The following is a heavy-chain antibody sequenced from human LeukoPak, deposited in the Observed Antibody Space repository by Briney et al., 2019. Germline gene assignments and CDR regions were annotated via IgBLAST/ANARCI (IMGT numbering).Heavy chain of an antibody. V-gene: IGHV3-9*01. D-gene: IGHD3-16*02. CDR2: ITWNSGSI. CDR1: GFTFDDYA. CDR3: ARGRYGSPLLDY. J-gene: IGHJ4*02. Sequence: GRSLRLSCAASGFTFDDYAMHWVRQAPGKGLEWVSGITWNSGSIDYVHSVKGRFTISRDNAKNSPILEMNSLRPEDTALYHCARGRYGSPLLDYWGQGTLVTVPS.